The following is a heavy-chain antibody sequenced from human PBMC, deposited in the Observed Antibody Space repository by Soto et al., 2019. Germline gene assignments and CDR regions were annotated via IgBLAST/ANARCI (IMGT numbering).Heavy chain of an antibody. J-gene: IGHJ4*02. CDR3: ARLLSFDY. CDR1: GFTFSSYE. CDR2: ISSSGSTI. D-gene: IGHD2-8*02. V-gene: IGHV3-48*03. Sequence: QRGGSMRLSCAASGFTFSSYEMNWVRQAPGKGLEWVSYISSSGSTIYYADSVKGRFTISRDNAKNSLYLQMNSLRAEDTAVYYCARLLSFDYWGQGTRVTVSS.